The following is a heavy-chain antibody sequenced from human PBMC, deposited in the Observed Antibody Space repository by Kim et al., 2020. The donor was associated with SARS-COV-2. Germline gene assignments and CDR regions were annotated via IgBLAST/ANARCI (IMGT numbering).Heavy chain of an antibody. D-gene: IGHD2-8*01. CDR1: GFTFSSYA. V-gene: IGHV3-23*03. CDR2: IYSGGSST. CDR3: AKLIAYGGYVDY. J-gene: IGHJ4*02. Sequence: GGSLRLSCAASGFTFSSYAMSWVRQAPGKGLGWVSVIYSGGSSTYYADSVKGRFTISRDNSKNTRYLQMNSLRAEDTAVYYCAKLIAYGGYVDYWGQGTLVTVSS.